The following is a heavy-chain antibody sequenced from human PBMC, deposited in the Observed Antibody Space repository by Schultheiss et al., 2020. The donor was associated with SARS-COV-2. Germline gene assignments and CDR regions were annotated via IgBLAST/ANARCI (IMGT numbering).Heavy chain of an antibody. CDR1: GYTFTNYF. D-gene: IGHD5-12*01. V-gene: IGHV1-46*01. J-gene: IGHJ4*02. CDR3: AKDLDDSGSLHF. Sequence: ASVKVSCKASGYTFTNYFIHWVRQAPGQGLEWMGIINPSDGSTSYAQKFQGRVTMTGDTSTSTVYMEVSSLRSEDTALYYCAKDLDDSGSLHFWGQGTLVTVSS. CDR2: INPSDGST.